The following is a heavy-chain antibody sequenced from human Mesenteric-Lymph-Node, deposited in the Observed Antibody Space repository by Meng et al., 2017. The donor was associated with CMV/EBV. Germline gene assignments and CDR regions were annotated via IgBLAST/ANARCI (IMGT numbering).Heavy chain of an antibody. CDR2: ISYDGSNK. J-gene: IGHJ4*02. CDR1: GFTFSNYA. CDR3: ARDSLPFGVIIPHY. D-gene: IGHD3-3*01. Sequence: AYGFTFSNYAMHWVRQAPGKGPEWVAVISYDGSNKYYADSVKGRFTISRDNSKRTLYLQMNSLRAEDTAVYYCARDSLPFGVIIPHYWGQGTLVTVSS. V-gene: IGHV3-30*04.